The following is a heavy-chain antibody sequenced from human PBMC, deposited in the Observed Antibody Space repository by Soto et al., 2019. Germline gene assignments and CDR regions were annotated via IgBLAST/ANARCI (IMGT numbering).Heavy chain of an antibody. D-gene: IGHD2-2*01. CDR3: ASKGVPAATGYYYYGMDV. CDR2: IIPIFGTA. Sequence: SVKVSCKASGGTFSSYAISWVRQAPGQGLEWMGGIIPIFGTANYAQKFQGRVTITADESTSTAYMELSSLRSEDTAVYYCASKGVPAATGYYYYGMDVWGQGXTVTVYS. J-gene: IGHJ6*02. V-gene: IGHV1-69*13. CDR1: GGTFSSYA.